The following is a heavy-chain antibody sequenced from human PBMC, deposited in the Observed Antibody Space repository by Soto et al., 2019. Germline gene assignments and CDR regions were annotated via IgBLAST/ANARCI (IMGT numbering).Heavy chain of an antibody. V-gene: IGHV2-5*02. D-gene: IGHD3-10*01. J-gene: IGHJ5*02. Sequence: QITLKESGPTLVRPTQPLTLTCTFSGFSLSTTGVGVGWIRQPPGKALEWLALIYWADDMRYSPSLKSRLTTTKDTSKTEVILTMTTMDPVDTAPYYCARMLRDYGLGRERANYSDPWGQGTLVTVPS. CDR3: ARMLRDYGLGRERANYSDP. CDR2: IYWADDM. CDR1: GFSLSTTGVG.